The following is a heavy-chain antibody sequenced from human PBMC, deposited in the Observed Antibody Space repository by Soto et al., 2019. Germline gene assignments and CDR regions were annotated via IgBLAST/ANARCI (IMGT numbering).Heavy chain of an antibody. D-gene: IGHD3-22*01. V-gene: IGHV3-30*18. J-gene: IGHJ4*02. CDR2: ISYDGSNK. CDR3: AKRINYYDSSGFADY. Sequence: QVQLVESGGGVVQPGRSLRLSCAASGFTFSSYGMHWVRQAPGKGLEWVAVISYDGSNKYYADSVKGRFTISIDNSKNTLYLQRNSLRAEDTAVYYCAKRINYYDSSGFADYWGQGTLVTVSS. CDR1: GFTFSSYG.